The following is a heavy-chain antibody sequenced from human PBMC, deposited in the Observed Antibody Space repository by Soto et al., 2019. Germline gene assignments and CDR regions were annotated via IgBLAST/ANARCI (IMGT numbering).Heavy chain of an antibody. V-gene: IGHV1-18*01. Sequence: ASVKVSCEASGYTFTSYGISWVRQAPGQGLEWMGWISAYNGNTNYAQKLQGRVTMTTDTSTSTAYMELRSLRSDDTAVYYCARNIVVVPAANYDDYWGQGTLVTVSS. CDR2: ISAYNGNT. J-gene: IGHJ4*02. CDR1: GYTFTSYG. CDR3: ARNIVVVPAANYDDY. D-gene: IGHD2-2*01.